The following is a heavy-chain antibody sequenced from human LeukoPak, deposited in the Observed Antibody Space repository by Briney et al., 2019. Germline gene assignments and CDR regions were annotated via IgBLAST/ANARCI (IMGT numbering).Heavy chain of an antibody. CDR3: ATYSSVSDAFAI. D-gene: IGHD6-19*01. CDR2: IYTSGST. V-gene: IGHV4-4*07. J-gene: IGHJ3*02. CDR1: GGSISSYY. Sequence: SETLSLTCTVSGGSISSYYWSWIRQPAGKGLEWIGRIYTSGSTNYNPSLKSRVTMSVDTSKNQFSLKLSSVTAADTAFYYCATYSSVSDAFAIWGQGTMVTVSS.